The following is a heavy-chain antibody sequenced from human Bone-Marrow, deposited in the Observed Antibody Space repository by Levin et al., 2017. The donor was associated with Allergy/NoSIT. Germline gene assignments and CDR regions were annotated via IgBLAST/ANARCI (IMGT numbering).Heavy chain of an antibody. CDR3: ARGAGTTFHFYYMDV. D-gene: IGHD1-7*01. V-gene: IGHV3-53*01. CDR1: GFTVSGNY. J-gene: IGHJ6*03. CDR2: IYSGGNT. Sequence: GGSLRLSCAASGFTVSGNYMSWVRQAPGKGLEWVSVIYSGGNTYNADSVKGRLTISRDNSKNTLYLQMNSLRAEDTAVYYCARGAGTTFHFYYMDVWGTGTTVTVSS.